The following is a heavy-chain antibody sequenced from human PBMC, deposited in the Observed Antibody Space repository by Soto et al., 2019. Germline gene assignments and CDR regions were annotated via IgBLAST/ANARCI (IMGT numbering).Heavy chain of an antibody. CDR2: IYHSGST. CDR3: ARNRCGSPTIFDY. D-gene: IGHD1-26*01. J-gene: IGHJ4*02. V-gene: IGHV4-30-2*02. Sequence: QLQLQESGSGLVKPSQTLSLTCAVSGGSISSGGYSWSWIRQPPGKGLEWIGYIYHSGSTYYHPSLKSRVNIPVDRSKNQFSLKLSSVTAADTEVYYCARNRCGSPTIFDYWGQGTLVTVSS. CDR1: GGSISSGGYS.